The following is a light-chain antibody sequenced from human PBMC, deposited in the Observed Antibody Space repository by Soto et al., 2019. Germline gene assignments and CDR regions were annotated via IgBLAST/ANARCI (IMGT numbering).Light chain of an antibody. J-gene: IGKJ1*01. Sequence: EIVLTQSPATLSLSPGERATLSCRASQSVSSYLAWYQQKPGQAPRLLIYDASNSATGIPARFSGSGSGTDFTLTISSLEPADFSVYYCQQRSNWPRWTFGQGTKVEIK. CDR1: QSVSSY. CDR2: DAS. V-gene: IGKV3-11*01. CDR3: QQRSNWPRWT.